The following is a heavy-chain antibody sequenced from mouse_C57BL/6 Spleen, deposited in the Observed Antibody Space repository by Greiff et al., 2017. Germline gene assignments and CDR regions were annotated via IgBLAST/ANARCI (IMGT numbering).Heavy chain of an antibody. D-gene: IGHD2-4*01. CDR2: INYDGSST. CDR1: GFTFSDYY. J-gene: IGHJ2*01. Sequence: EVKLMESEGGLVQPGSSMKLSCTASGFTFSDYYMAWVRQVPEKGLEWVANINYDGSSTYYLDSLKSRFIISRDNAKNILYLQMSSLKSEDTATYYCAREGRYDYDDFDYWGQGTTLTVSS. CDR3: AREGRYDYDDFDY. V-gene: IGHV5-16*01.